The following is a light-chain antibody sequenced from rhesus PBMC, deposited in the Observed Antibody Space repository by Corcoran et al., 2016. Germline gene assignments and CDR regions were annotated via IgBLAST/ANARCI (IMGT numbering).Light chain of an antibody. Sequence: EIVMTQSPATLSLSPGERATPSCRASQSVSSNLAWYQQTPGQAPRLLTYYASNRATGIPERFSGSGSGTDFTLTISSLEPEVVGVYYCQQYNNWLTFGGGTKVELQ. V-gene: IGKV3-35*01. CDR1: QSVSSN. CDR2: YAS. J-gene: IGKJ4*01. CDR3: QQYNNWLT.